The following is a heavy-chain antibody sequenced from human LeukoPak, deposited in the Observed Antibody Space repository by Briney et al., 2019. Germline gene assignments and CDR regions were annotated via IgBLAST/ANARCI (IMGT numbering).Heavy chain of an antibody. CDR2: IYYSGSI. CDR3: ARVTGYMIEDYFDY. D-gene: IGHD3-22*01. J-gene: IGHJ4*02. CDR1: GYSISTSYY. Sequence: SETLSLTCTVSGYSISTSYYWGWIRQPPGKGLEWIGYIYYSGSINYNPSLKSRVTISVDTSKNQFSLRLSSVSAADTAVYYCARVTGYMIEDYFDYWGRGTLVTVSS. V-gene: IGHV4-59*01.